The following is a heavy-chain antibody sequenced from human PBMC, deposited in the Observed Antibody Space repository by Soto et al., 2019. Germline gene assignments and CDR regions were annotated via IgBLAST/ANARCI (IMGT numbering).Heavy chain of an antibody. CDR2: ISGSGGST. CDR1: GFTFSSYA. CDR3: AKALSLLGYCSSTSCYNPSTPDY. V-gene: IGHV3-23*01. D-gene: IGHD2-2*01. J-gene: IGHJ4*02. Sequence: GGSLRLSXAASGFTFSSYAMSWVRQAPGKGLEWVSAISGSGGSTYYADSVKGRFTIPRDNSKNTLYLQMNSLRAEDTAVYYCAKALSLLGYCSSTSCYNPSTPDYWGQGTLVTVSS.